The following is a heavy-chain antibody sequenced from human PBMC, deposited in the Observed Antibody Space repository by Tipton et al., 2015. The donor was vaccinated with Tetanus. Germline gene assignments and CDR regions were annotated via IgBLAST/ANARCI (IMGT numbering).Heavy chain of an antibody. J-gene: IGHJ4*02. CDR1: GGSISSSSYY. CDR2: IYYSGST. V-gene: IGHV4-39*07. CDR3: ARDRPPLQAFDY. Sequence: TLSLTCTVSGGSISSSSYYWGWIRQPPGKGLEWIGSIYYSGSTYYNPSLKSRVTISVDTSKNQFSLKLSSLTAADTAVYYCARDRPPLQAFDYWGQGTRVTVSS.